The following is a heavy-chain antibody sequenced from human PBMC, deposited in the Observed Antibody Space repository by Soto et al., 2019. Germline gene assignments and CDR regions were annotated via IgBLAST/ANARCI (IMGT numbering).Heavy chain of an antibody. D-gene: IGHD3-10*01. V-gene: IGHV4-34*01. CDR3: ARSGYGSGSYYWNVLRYFDL. CDR2: INHSGST. J-gene: IGHJ2*01. Sequence: SETLSLTCAVYGGSFSGYYWSWIRQPPGKGLEWIGEINHSGSTNYNPSLKSRVTISVDTSKNQFSLKLSSVTAADTAVYYCARSGYGSGSYYWNVLRYFDLWGRGTLVTVSS. CDR1: GGSFSGYY.